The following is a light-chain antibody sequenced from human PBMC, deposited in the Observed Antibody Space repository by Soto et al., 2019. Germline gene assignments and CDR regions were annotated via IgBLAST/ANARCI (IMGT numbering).Light chain of an antibody. CDR2: GAS. J-gene: IGKJ2*01. CDR3: QQYGSSPYT. CDR1: QYMSNT. V-gene: IGKV3-20*01. Sequence: EIVMTQSPATLSVSPGERATLSCRASQYMSNTLAWYQQKPGQAPRLLIYGASSRATGFPDRFTGSGSGTDFTLTISRLEPEDFAVYYCQQYGSSPYTFGQGTKVDIK.